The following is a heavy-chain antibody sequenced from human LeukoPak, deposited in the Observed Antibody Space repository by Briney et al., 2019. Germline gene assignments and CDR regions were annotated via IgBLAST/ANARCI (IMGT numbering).Heavy chain of an antibody. D-gene: IGHD2-2*01. CDR1: GFTFSSYA. CDR2: ISYDGSNK. J-gene: IGHJ3*02. Sequence: GGSLRLSCAASGFTFSSYAMHWVRQAPGKGLEWVAVISYDGSNKYYADSVKGRFTISRDNSKNTLYLQMNSLRAEDTAVYYCVRDCSDAGCYASAFDIWGRGTMVTVSS. CDR3: VRDCSDAGCYASAFDI. V-gene: IGHV3-30-3*01.